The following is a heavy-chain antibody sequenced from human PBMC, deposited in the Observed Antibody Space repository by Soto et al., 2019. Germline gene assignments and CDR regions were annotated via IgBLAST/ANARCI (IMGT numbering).Heavy chain of an antibody. CDR1: GFTFSSYA. CDR3: AKAPPIVVVLDWFFDY. V-gene: IGHV3-23*01. D-gene: IGHD3-22*01. J-gene: IGHJ4*02. Sequence: GGSLRLSCAASGFTFSSYAMSWVRQAPGKGLEWVSAISGSGGSTYYADSVKGRFTISRDNSKNTLYLQMNSLRAEDTAVYYCAKAPPIVVVLDWFFDYWGQGTLVTVSS. CDR2: ISGSGGST.